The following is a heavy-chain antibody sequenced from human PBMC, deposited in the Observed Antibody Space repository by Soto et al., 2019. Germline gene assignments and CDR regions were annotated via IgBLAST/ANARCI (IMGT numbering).Heavy chain of an antibody. Sequence: PGGSLRLSCAASGFTFSGYAMNWVRQAPGKGLEWVSGISSSGGSTYYADSVKGRFTISRDNSKNTLYLQMNSLRAEDTAVYYCAKEGAGYYDSSPYDSWGQGTLVTVSS. CDR1: GFTFSGYA. CDR3: AKEGAGYYDSSPYDS. J-gene: IGHJ5*01. D-gene: IGHD3-22*01. V-gene: IGHV3-23*01. CDR2: ISSSGGST.